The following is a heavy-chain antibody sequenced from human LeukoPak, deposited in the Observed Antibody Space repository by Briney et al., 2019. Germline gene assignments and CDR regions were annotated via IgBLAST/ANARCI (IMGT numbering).Heavy chain of an antibody. Sequence: SETLSLTCAVYGGSFSGYYWSWIRQPPGKGLEWIGEINHSGNTNYNPSLKSRVTISVDTSKNQFSLKLSSVTAADTAVYYCPRGLRVFDYWGQGTLVTVSS. J-gene: IGHJ4*02. CDR2: INHSGNT. CDR1: GGSFSGYY. CDR3: PRGLRVFDY. V-gene: IGHV4-34*01.